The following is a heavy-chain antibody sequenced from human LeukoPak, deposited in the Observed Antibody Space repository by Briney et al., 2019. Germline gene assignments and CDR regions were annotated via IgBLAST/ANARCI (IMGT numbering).Heavy chain of an antibody. CDR2: INHSGST. CDR1: GGSFSGYY. D-gene: IGHD3-3*01. CDR3: ARVGIYYDFWSQSPYYYGMDV. Sequence: SETLSLTCAVYGGSFSGYYWSWIRQPPGKGLEWIGEINHSGSTNYNPSLKSRVTISVDTSKNQFSLKLSSVTAADTAVYYCARVGIYYDFWSQSPYYYGMDVWGQGTTVTVSS. V-gene: IGHV4-34*01. J-gene: IGHJ6*02.